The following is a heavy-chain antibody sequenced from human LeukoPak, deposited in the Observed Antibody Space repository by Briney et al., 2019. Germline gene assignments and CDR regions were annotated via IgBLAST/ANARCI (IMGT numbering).Heavy chain of an antibody. D-gene: IGHD2-15*01. CDR3: AKDPQGYCSGGSCDFDY. CDR2: IKHDGSEK. CDR1: GFIFTNCF. V-gene: IGHV3-7*03. J-gene: IGHJ4*02. Sequence: PAGGSLRLSCAASGFIFTNCFMSWVRQAPGKGLEWVASIKHDGSEKYYVDSVRGRFTISRDNTKNSLYLQMSSLRAEDTAVYYCAKDPQGYCSGGSCDFDYWGQGTLVTVSS.